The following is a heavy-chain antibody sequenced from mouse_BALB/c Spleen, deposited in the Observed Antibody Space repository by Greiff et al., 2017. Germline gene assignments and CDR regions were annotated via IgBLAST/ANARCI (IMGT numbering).Heavy chain of an antibody. CDR1: GFNIKDTY. D-gene: IGHD1-2*01. J-gene: IGHJ2*01. CDR2: IDPANGNT. CDR3: AITTALYYLDY. Sequence: EVQLQQSGAELVKPGASVKLSCTASGFNIKDTYMHWVKQRPEQGLEWIGRIDPANGNTKYDPKFQGKATITADTSSNTAYLQLSSLTSEDTAVYYCAITTALYYLDYWGQGTTLTVSS. V-gene: IGHV14-3*02.